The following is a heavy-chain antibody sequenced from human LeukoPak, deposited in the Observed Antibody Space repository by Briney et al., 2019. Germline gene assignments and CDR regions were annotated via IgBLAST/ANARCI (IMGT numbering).Heavy chain of an antibody. CDR2: INEDGSAK. D-gene: IGHD5-24*01. V-gene: IGHV3-7*01. J-gene: IGHJ4*02. Sequence: GGSLRLSCAASRFTFSSSWMGWVRQAPGKGLEWVANINEDGSAKYYVDSVKGRFTISRDNAKRSLDLQVNSLGAEDTAVYYCTRSRRDGNDYWGQGTLVTVSS. CDR1: RFTFSSSW. CDR3: TRSRRDGNDY.